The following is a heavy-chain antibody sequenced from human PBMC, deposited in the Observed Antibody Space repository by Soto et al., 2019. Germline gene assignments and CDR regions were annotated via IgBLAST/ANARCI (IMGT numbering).Heavy chain of an antibody. CDR3: ATYSYLLDTSWYHDV. CDR1: GGSMRRSSYY. J-gene: IGHJ4*02. D-gene: IGHD2-2*01. Sequence: SETLSLTCTVSGGSMRRSSYYWGWIRQNPGTGLEWIASISDSGMPYYRHSLKGRVAISLDRSQNQSTLRLHSMTAADTALYYCATYSYLLDTSWYHDVWGQGLQVTVSS. V-gene: IGHV4-39*01. CDR2: ISDSGMP.